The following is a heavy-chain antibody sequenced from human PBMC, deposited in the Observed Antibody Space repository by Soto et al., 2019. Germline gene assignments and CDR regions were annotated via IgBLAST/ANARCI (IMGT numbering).Heavy chain of an antibody. CDR2: ST. D-gene: IGHD6-13*01. J-gene: IGHJ4*02. Sequence: QITLKESGPTLVQPTQTLTLTCTVSGFSLTTRGMTLGWIRQPPGRAPEWLALSTQYSPSLQSRLTFTKDTSKHQVVLTMTNMDPVDTSTYYCTLRQDTSRGPIYWGQGIMVTVSS. CDR3: TLRQDTSRGPIY. CDR1: GFSLTTRGMT. V-gene: IGHV2-5*01.